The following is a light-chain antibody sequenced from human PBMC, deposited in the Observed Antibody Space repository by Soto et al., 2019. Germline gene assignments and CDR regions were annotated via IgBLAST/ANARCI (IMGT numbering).Light chain of an antibody. J-gene: IGKJ1*01. CDR2: GAS. Sequence: EIVMTQSPATLSVSPGERATLSCRASQSVSSVLAWYQQKPGQAPRLLIYGASTRATAIPARFSGSGSGTEFTLTISSLQSEDFAVYYCQQYNYWWTFGQGTKVEIK. CDR1: QSVSSV. V-gene: IGKV3-15*01. CDR3: QQYNYWWT.